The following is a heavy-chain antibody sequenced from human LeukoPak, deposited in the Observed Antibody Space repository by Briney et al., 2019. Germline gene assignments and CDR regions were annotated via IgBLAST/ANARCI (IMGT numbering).Heavy chain of an antibody. CDR3: AKDYEYNSNTWYFH. D-gene: IGHD6-13*01. CDR1: GFGVTNYA. V-gene: IGHV3-23*01. CDR2: ISGSGGST. Sequence: GGSLRLSCVLSGFGVTNYAMSWVCQPPGTGQERQWSISGSGGSTHYVDSVKGRFTTSRDKTKNTLYLQMNSLRAEDTAVYYCAKDYEYNSNTWYFHWGRGTLVSVSS. J-gene: IGHJ4*02.